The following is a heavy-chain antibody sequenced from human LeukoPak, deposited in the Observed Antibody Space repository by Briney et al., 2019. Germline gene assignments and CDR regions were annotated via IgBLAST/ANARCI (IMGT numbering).Heavy chain of an antibody. CDR3: AAIAAVAIY. CDR1: GFTFSGYG. J-gene: IGHJ4*02. Sequence: PGGSVRLSCAASGFTFSGYGMHWVRQAPGKGLEWVTFIRYDGSSKYYADSVKGRFTISRDNSKSTLYLQMNSLRPEDTAVYYCAAIAAVAIYWGQGTLVTVSS. V-gene: IGHV3-30*02. D-gene: IGHD6-13*01. CDR2: IRYDGSSK.